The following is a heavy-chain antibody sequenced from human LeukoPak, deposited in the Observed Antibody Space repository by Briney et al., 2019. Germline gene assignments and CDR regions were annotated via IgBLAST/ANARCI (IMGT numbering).Heavy chain of an antibody. D-gene: IGHD1-26*01. V-gene: IGHV4-38-2*01. CDR2: IYHSGST. CDR1: GYSISSGYY. Sequence: SETLSLTCAVSGYSISSGYYWGWIRQPPGKGLEWIGSIYHSGSTYYNPSLKSRVTVSVDTSKNQFSLKLSSVTAADTAVYYCARHEKGGSYFHYFNAFDIWGQGTMVTVSS. CDR3: ARHEKGGSYFHYFNAFDI. J-gene: IGHJ3*02.